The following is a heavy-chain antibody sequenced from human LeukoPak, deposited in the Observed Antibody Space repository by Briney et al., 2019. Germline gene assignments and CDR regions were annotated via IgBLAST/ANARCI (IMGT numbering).Heavy chain of an antibody. Sequence: SETLSLTCGVYGGSFSGYYWSWIRQPPGKGLEWIGEINHSGSTNYNPSLKSRVTISVDKSKNQFSLRLNSVTAADTAVYYCAREGIAVYYFDYWGQGTLVTVSS. J-gene: IGHJ4*02. D-gene: IGHD6-19*01. CDR2: INHSGST. CDR1: GGSFSGYY. CDR3: AREGIAVYYFDY. V-gene: IGHV4-34*01.